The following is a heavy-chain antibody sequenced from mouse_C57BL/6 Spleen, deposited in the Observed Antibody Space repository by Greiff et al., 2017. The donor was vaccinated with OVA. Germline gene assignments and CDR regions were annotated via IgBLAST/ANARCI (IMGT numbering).Heavy chain of an antibody. CDR3: ARERYDGYFYYFDY. CDR1: GYAFTHYL. CDR2: INPGSGGN. J-gene: IGHJ2*01. Sequence: VPLQQSGAELVRPGTSVKVSCKASGYAFTHYLIEWVKQRPGKGLAWIGVINPGSGGNNENEKFKGKAPLTADKSSSTAYMQLSSLTSEDSAVYFCARERYDGYFYYFDYWGQGTTLTVSS. V-gene: IGHV1-54*01. D-gene: IGHD2-3*01.